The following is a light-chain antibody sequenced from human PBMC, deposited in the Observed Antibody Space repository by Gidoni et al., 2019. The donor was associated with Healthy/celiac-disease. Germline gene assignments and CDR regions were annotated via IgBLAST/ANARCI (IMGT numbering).Light chain of an antibody. J-gene: IGLJ3*02. CDR1: SSNIGSNY. CDR3: AAWDDSLSGRV. V-gene: IGLV1-47*01. Sequence: QSVLTQPPSASGTPGQRVPISCSGSSSNIGSNYVYWYQQLPGTAPKLLIYRNNQRPSGVPDRFSGSKSGTSASLAISGRRSEDEADYYCAAWDDSLSGRVFGGGTKLTVL. CDR2: RNN.